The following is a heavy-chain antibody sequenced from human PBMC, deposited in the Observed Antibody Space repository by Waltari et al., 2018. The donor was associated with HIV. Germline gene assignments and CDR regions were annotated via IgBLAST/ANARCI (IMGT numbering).Heavy chain of an antibody. V-gene: IGHV4-39*01. CDR3: ARSFSGYSNYFDP. J-gene: IGHJ5*02. D-gene: IGHD4-4*01. CDR1: GGSMTSSRCY. Sequence: QLQLQESGPGLVKSSETLSLTCTVSGGSMTSSRCYWGWIPQPPGKGLEWIGSMSYSGRTYQKSSLRSRLTISVETSKNQFSLKLTSVTAADTAVYYCARSFSGYSNYFDPWGQGTLVTVSS. CDR2: MSYSGRT.